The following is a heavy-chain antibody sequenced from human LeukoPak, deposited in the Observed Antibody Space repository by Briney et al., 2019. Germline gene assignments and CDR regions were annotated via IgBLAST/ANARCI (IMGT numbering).Heavy chain of an antibody. Sequence: ASVKVSCKASGYTFTTYDINWVRQATGQGLEWMGWMSPNSGNTGYAQKFQGRVTMTRSTSMSTAYMELSSLRSEDTAVYYCARGPPNWGYDYWGQGTLVTVSS. CDR1: GYTFTTYD. V-gene: IGHV1-8*01. D-gene: IGHD7-27*01. CDR2: MSPNSGNT. CDR3: ARGPPNWGYDY. J-gene: IGHJ4*02.